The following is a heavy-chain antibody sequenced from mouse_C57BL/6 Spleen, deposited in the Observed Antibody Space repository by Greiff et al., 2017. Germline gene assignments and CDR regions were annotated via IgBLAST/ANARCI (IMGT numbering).Heavy chain of an antibody. Sequence: QVHVKQPGAELVKPGASVKLSCKASGYTFTSYWMHWVKQRPGQGLEWIGMIHPNSGSTNYNEKFKSKATLTVDKSSSTAYMQLSSLTSEDSAVYYCARRTITTVVAPGYFDYWGQGTTLTVSS. D-gene: IGHD1-1*01. J-gene: IGHJ2*01. CDR1: GYTFTSYW. V-gene: IGHV1-64*01. CDR3: ARRTITTVVAPGYFDY. CDR2: IHPNSGST.